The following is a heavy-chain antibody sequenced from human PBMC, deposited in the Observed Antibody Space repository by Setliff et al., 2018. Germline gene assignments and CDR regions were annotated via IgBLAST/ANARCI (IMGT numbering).Heavy chain of an antibody. CDR1: GFTFSAYS. Sequence: GGSLRLSCAASGFTFSAYSMSWIRQAPGKGLEWVSYISTSGNTVDYVDFVRGRFTISRDNARNSLYLQMDNLRAEDTAVYYCARDISVTMVREGGMDVWGKGTTVTVSS. D-gene: IGHD3-10*01. CDR2: ISTSGNTV. J-gene: IGHJ6*03. V-gene: IGHV3-11*04. CDR3: ARDISVTMVREGGMDV.